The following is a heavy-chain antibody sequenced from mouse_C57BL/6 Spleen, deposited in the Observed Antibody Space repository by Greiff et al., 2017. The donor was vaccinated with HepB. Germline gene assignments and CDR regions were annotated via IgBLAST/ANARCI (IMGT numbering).Heavy chain of an antibody. CDR1: GYAFSSSW. V-gene: IGHV1-82*01. CDR2: IYPGDGDT. D-gene: IGHD1-1*01. J-gene: IGHJ3*01. Sequence: VQLQQSGPELVKPGASVKISCKASGYAFSSSWMNWVKQRPGKGLEWIGRIYPGDGDTNYNGKFKGKATLTADKSSSTAYMQLSSLTSEDSAVYFCARQRSSLFAYGGQGTLVTVSA. CDR3: ARQRSSLFAY.